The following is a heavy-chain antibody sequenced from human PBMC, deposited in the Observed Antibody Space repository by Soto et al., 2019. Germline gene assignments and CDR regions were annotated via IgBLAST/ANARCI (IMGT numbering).Heavy chain of an antibody. D-gene: IGHD3-3*01. Sequence: ASLKVSCKASGYTFTGYYMHWVQQAPGQGLEWMGWINPNSGGTNYAQKFQGWVTMTRDTSISTAYMELSRLRSDDTAVYYCARSRITIFGVVSSRYYGMDVWGQGXTVTVYS. J-gene: IGHJ6*02. CDR1: GYTFTGYY. CDR2: INPNSGGT. V-gene: IGHV1-2*04. CDR3: ARSRITIFGVVSSRYYGMDV.